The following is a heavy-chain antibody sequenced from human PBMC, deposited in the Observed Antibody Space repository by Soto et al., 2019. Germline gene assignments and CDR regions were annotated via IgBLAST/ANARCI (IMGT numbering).Heavy chain of an antibody. V-gene: IGHV1-69*13. CDR3: AKDSSGYPTHQFDY. CDR2: IIPIFGTA. CDR1: GGTFSSYA. J-gene: IGHJ4*02. D-gene: IGHD3-22*01. Sequence: SVKVSCKASGGTFSSYAISWVRQAPGQGLEWMGGIIPIFGTANYAQKFQGRVTITADESTSTAYMELSSLRSEDTAVYYCAKDSSGYPTHQFDYWGQGTLVTVSS.